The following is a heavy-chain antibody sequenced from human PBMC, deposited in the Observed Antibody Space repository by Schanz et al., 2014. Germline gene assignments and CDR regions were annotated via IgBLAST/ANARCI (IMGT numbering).Heavy chain of an antibody. V-gene: IGHV3-30-3*01. CDR3: ARDLEGCDGGGGGFDP. CDR1: GFTFSSYA. D-gene: IGHD3-16*01. J-gene: IGHJ5*02. CDR2: ISYDGRNK. Sequence: QVQLVESGGGVVQPGRSLRLSCAASGFTFSSYAMHWVRQAPGKGLEWVAVISYDGRNKYYADSVKGRFTISRDNSKNTLYRQMNSLRAEDTAVYYCARDLEGCDGGGGGFDPWGQGTLVTVSS.